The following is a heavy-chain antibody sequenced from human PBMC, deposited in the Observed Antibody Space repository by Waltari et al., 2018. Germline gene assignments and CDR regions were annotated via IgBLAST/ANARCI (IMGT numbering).Heavy chain of an antibody. CDR1: GGSISSSSYY. Sequence: QLQLQESGPGLVKPSETLSLTCTVSGGSISSSSYYWGWIRQPPGKGLEWIGSIYYSGSTYYNPSLKSRVTISVDTSKNQFSLKLSSVTAADTAVYYCARVRHSSRIDYWGQGTLVTVSS. CDR2: IYYSGST. V-gene: IGHV4-39*07. J-gene: IGHJ4*02. CDR3: ARVRHSSRIDY. D-gene: IGHD6-13*01.